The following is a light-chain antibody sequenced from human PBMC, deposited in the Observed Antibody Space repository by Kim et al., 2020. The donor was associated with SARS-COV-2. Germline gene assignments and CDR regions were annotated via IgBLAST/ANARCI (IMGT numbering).Light chain of an antibody. Sequence: ASVGARITITCRASQGINNYLAWYQQRPWKPPKLLIYAASALQSGVPSRFSGSGSGTDFTLTVTSLQPEDVATYYCQKYDSAPWTFGLGTKVDIK. CDR3: QKYDSAPWT. J-gene: IGKJ1*01. CDR1: QGINNY. V-gene: IGKV1-27*01. CDR2: AAS.